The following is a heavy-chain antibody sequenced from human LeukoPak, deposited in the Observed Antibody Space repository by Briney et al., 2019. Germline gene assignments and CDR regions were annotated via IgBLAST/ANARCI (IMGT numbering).Heavy chain of an antibody. D-gene: IGHD3-3*01. Sequence: ASVKVSCKASGYTFTGYYMHWVRQAPGQGLEWMGWINPNSGGTNYAQKFQGRVTMTRDTTISTAYMELSRLRSDDTAVYYCARVPPYYDFWSGYLGWFDPWGQGTLVTVSS. CDR1: GYTFTGYY. V-gene: IGHV1-2*02. J-gene: IGHJ5*02. CDR3: ARVPPYYDFWSGYLGWFDP. CDR2: INPNSGGT.